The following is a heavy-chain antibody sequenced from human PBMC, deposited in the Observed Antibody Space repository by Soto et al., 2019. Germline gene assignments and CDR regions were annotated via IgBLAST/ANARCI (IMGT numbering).Heavy chain of an antibody. CDR1: GVSISSGNW. Sequence: SETLSLTCAVSGVSISSGNWWTWVRQTPQRGLEYIGEIFHDGTANYYPSFERRVAISVDTSKNQFSLKLTSVTAADTAIYFCARLVYETRLNYMYFDFWGQGAMVTVSS. CDR3: ARLVYETRLNYMYFDF. D-gene: IGHD2-8*01. V-gene: IGHV4-4*02. CDR2: IFHDGTA. J-gene: IGHJ4*02.